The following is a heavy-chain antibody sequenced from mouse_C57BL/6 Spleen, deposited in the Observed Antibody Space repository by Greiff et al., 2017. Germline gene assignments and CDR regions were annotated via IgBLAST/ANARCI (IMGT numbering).Heavy chain of an antibody. V-gene: IGHV2-6*03. CDR1: GFSLTSYG. CDR2: IWRAGST. Sequence: VQRVESGPGLVAPSQSLSITCTVSGFSLTSYGVHWVRQPPGKGLEWLVVIWRAGSTTYNSALKSRLSLSKDNSKSQVFLKMHMLQPDDKAMYYCSSAPTVQRREGAMDYWGQGTSVTVSS. D-gene: IGHD1-1*01. J-gene: IGHJ4*01. CDR3: SSAPTVQRREGAMDY.